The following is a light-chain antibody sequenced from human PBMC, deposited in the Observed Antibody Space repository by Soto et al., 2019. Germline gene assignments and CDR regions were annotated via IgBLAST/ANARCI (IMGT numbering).Light chain of an antibody. V-gene: IGKV3-15*01. Sequence: EILMTQSPVTLSVSPGERATLSCRASQSVSSNLAWYQQKPGQAPRLLIYAASTRATGIPARFSGSGSGTEFTLTISSLQSEDFAVYYCQQRSNWPWTFGQGTKVDIK. CDR1: QSVSSN. CDR2: AAS. CDR3: QQRSNWPWT. J-gene: IGKJ1*01.